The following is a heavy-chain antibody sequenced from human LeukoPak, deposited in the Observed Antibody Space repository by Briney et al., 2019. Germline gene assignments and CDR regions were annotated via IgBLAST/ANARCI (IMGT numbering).Heavy chain of an antibody. CDR3: ARNLRLHTPRAFDI. D-gene: IGHD5-24*01. Sequence: PGGSLRLSCAASGFTFSDYWMNWLRQPPGKGLEWVANIEEKGSQIYYVDSVRGRFTISRDNAKNSLYLQMNSLRAEDTAVYYCARNLRLHTPRAFDIWGQGTMVTVSS. CDR1: GFTFSDYW. J-gene: IGHJ3*02. V-gene: IGHV3-7*05. CDR2: IEEKGSQI.